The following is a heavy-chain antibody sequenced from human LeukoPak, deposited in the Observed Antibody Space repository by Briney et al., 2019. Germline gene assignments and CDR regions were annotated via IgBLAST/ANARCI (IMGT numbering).Heavy chain of an antibody. CDR1: GFTFSSYA. D-gene: IGHD3-3*01. V-gene: IGHV3-23*01. CDR3: AKGQYYDFWSGGYDMDV. CDR2: ISGSGGST. J-gene: IGHJ6*02. Sequence: GGSLRLSCAASGFTFSSYAMSRVRQAPGKGLEWVSAISGSGGSTYYADSVKGRFTISRDNSKNTLYLQMNSLRAEDTAVYYCAKGQYYDFWSGGYDMDVWGQGTTVTVSS.